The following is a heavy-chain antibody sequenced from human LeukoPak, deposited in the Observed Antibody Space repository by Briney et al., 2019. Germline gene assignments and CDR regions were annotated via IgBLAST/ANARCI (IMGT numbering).Heavy chain of an antibody. Sequence: PGGSLRLSRAASGFTFSSYAMSWVRQAPGKGLEWVSAISASGGSTYYADSVKGRFTISRDNSKNTLYLQVNSLRADDTAVYYCARGGQWLRSDYWGQGTLVTVSS. V-gene: IGHV3-23*01. CDR3: ARGGQWLRSDY. CDR1: GFTFSSYA. CDR2: ISASGGST. J-gene: IGHJ4*02. D-gene: IGHD5-12*01.